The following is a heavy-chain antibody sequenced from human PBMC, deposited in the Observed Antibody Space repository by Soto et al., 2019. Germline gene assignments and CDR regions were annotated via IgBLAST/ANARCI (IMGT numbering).Heavy chain of an antibody. V-gene: IGHV4-59*01. CDR1: GGSISSYY. J-gene: IGHJ4*02. CDR2: IYYSGST. Sequence: TSETLSLTCTVSGGSISSYYWSWIRQPPGKGLEWIGYIYYSGSTNYNPSLKSRVTISVDTSKNQFSLKLSSVTAADTAVYYCARDRARVRYGRGESIFDYWGQGTLVTVSS. CDR3: ARDRARVRYGRGESIFDY. D-gene: IGHD4-17*01.